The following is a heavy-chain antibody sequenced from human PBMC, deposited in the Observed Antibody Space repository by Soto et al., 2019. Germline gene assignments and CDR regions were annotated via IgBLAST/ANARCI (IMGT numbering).Heavy chain of an antibody. D-gene: IGHD3-9*01. J-gene: IGHJ4*02. Sequence: EVQLVESGGGLVQPGGSLKLSCAASGFTFSGSAMHWVRQASGKGLEWVGRIRSKANSYATAYAASVKGRFTISRDDSKNTAYQQMNSLKTEDTAVYYCTRPNSYDILTGYANWGQGTLVTVSS. CDR2: IRSKANSYAT. CDR3: TRPNSYDILTGYAN. V-gene: IGHV3-73*02. CDR1: GFTFSGSA.